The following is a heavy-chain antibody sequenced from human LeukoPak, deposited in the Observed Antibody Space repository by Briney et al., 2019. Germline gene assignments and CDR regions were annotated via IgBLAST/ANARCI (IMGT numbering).Heavy chain of an antibody. CDR2: INPNSGGT. CDR1: GYTFTGYY. V-gene: IGHV1-2*02. Sequence: ASVKVSCKASGYTFTGYYMHWVRQAPGQGLEWMGWINPNSGGTNYAQKFQGRVTMTRDTSISTAYMELSRLRSDDTAVYYCARAGGYCSSTSCYGVLDYWGQGTLVTVSS. D-gene: IGHD2-2*01. J-gene: IGHJ4*02. CDR3: ARAGGYCSSTSCYGVLDY.